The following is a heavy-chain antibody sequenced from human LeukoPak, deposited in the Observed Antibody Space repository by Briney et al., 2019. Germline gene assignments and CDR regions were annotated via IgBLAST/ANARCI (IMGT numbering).Heavy chain of an antibody. CDR2: VYHSGIT. D-gene: IGHD6-19*01. J-gene: IGHJ4*02. V-gene: IGHV4-38-2*02. CDR3: ARDRGSSGWFDFDY. Sequence: SETLSLTCAVSGYSISSGYYWGWIRQPPGRGLEWIGSVYHSGITHYNPSLKSRVTISEDTSRNQFSLKLSSVTAADTAVYYCARDRGSSGWFDFDYWGQGTLVTVSS. CDR1: GYSISSGYY.